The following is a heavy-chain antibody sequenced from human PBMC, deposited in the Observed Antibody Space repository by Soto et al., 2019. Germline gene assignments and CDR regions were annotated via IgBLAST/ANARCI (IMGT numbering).Heavy chain of an antibody. CDR3: AKDNRGAAAGTGGWFDP. J-gene: IGHJ5*02. D-gene: IGHD6-13*01. CDR2: ISYDGSNK. Sequence: QVQLVASGGGVVQPGRSLRLSCAASGFTFSSYGMHWVRQAPGKGLEWVAVISYDGSNKYYADSVKGRFTISRDNSKNTLYLKMNSLRAEDTAVYYCAKDNRGAAAGTGGWFDPWGQRTLVTVSS. V-gene: IGHV3-30*18. CDR1: GFTFSSYG.